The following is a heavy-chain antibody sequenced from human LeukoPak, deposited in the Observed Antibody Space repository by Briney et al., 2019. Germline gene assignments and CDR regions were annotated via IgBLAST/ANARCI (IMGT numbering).Heavy chain of an antibody. Sequence: SETLSLTCTVSGGSISSTSYYWGWIRQPPGKGLEWIGTIYYTGSTYYNPSLKSRVTISVDRSKNQFSLKLRSVTAADSAVYYCARQAESRIAVAATGLYYFDYWGQGTLVTVSS. CDR2: IYYTGST. CDR3: ARQAESRIAVAATGLYYFDY. V-gene: IGHV4-39*01. D-gene: IGHD6-19*01. CDR1: GGSISSTSYY. J-gene: IGHJ4*02.